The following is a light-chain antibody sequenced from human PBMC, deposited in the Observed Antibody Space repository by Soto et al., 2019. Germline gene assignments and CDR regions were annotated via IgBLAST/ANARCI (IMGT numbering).Light chain of an antibody. CDR3: QQYGRSPFT. CDR1: QSVSSNY. Sequence: EIVMTQSPGTLSLSPGETATLSCRASQSVSSNYVAWFHQKPGQAPRLLIYGASSRATGVPDRFSASGSGTDFTLTISRLEPKDFAVYYCQQYGRSPFTFGPGTKVDIK. J-gene: IGKJ3*01. V-gene: IGKV3-20*01. CDR2: GAS.